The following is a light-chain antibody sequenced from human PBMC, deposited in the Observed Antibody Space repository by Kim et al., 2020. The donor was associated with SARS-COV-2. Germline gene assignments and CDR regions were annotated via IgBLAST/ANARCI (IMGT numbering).Light chain of an antibody. Sequence: SLSPGERADISCRASQSVDSSYLAWYQQKLGQPLRLLIYGASSRATGIPDRFSGSGSGTDFTLTINRLEPEDVAVYYCQQYGTSPTFGQGTKLEI. CDR2: GAS. V-gene: IGKV3-20*01. CDR3: QQYGTSPT. J-gene: IGKJ2*01. CDR1: QSVDSSY.